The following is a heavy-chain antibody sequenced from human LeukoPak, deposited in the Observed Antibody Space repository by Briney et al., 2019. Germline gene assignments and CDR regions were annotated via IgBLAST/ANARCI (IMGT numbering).Heavy chain of an antibody. CDR1: GLIFHNYA. J-gene: IGHJ3*01. D-gene: IGHD4-17*01. V-gene: IGHV3-23*01. Sequence: SGGSLRLSCAASGLIFHNYALVWIRQAPGKGPEWVSAILGGGGTFYADAVKGRFTISRDNSKNTLYLQMNSLRAEDTATYYCGQDPNGNYIGAFDFWGRGTMVTVSS. CDR3: GQDPNGNYIGAFDF. CDR2: ILGGGGT.